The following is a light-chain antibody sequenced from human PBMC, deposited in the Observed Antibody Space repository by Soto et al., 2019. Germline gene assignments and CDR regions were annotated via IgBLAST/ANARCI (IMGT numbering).Light chain of an antibody. CDR1: RSLVASDGNAY. V-gene: IGKV2-24*01. J-gene: IGKJ5*01. CDR2: KVS. CDR3: MQATQLRT. Sequence: EIVLTQTPLLSPVTLGQPASISCRSSRSLVASDGNAYLTWLHQRPGQPPRPLIYKVSQGLSGVPDRFSGSGAGTDFTLHISRVEAEDVGTYFCMQATQLRTFGQGTRLEIK.